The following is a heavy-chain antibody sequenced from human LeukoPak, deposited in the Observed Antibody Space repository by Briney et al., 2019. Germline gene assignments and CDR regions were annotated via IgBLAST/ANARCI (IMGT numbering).Heavy chain of an antibody. J-gene: IGHJ3*02. CDR3: ARGLFLSGYLDAFDI. Sequence: GGSLRLSCAASGLIVNNKYMTWVRQAPGKGLEWVSLIYNDGRTYYADSVKGRCTISRDNSKNTLYLQMNSLRVEDTAVYYCARGLFLSGYLDAFDIWGQGTVVTVSS. CDR1: GLIVNNKY. CDR2: IYNDGRT. D-gene: IGHD3-22*01. V-gene: IGHV3-53*01.